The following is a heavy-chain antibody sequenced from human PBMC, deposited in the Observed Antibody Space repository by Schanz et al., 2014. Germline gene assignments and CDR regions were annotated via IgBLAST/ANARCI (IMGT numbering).Heavy chain of an antibody. Sequence: EVQLLESGGGLVQPGGSLRLSCASSGFSFTTYAMSWVRQAPGKGLEWVSSISSGGGSTYYADSVKGRFTISGDNSKNTLYLQMKSLRAEDTAVYYCARVKYCTITRCYRTETEGIYYMDVWGKGTTVTVSS. CDR2: ISSGGGST. J-gene: IGHJ6*03. CDR3: ARVKYCTITRCYRTETEGIYYMDV. V-gene: IGHV3-23*01. D-gene: IGHD2-2*01. CDR1: GFSFTTYA.